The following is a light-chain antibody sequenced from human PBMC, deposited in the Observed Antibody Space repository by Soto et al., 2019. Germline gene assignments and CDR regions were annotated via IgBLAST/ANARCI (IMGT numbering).Light chain of an antibody. V-gene: IGKV1-12*01. J-gene: IGKJ2*01. CDR1: QGISSW. CDR2: AAS. CDR3: QQVNSFPYT. Sequence: DIQMTQSPSSVSASVGDRVTITCRASQGISSWLAWYQRKPGKAPKLLIYAASSLQSGVPSRFSGGGSGTDFTLTIRSLQPEDFAIYYCQQVNSFPYTFGQGTKLEIK.